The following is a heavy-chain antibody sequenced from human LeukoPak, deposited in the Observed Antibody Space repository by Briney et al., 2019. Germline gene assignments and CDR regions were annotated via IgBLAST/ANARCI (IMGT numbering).Heavy chain of an antibody. Sequence: GGSLRLSCAASGFTFSSYAMNWVRQAPGKGLEWVSHIRGSGGSTYYADSVKGRFTISRDNSKNTLYLQMNSLRAEDTAVYYCARDRNGNYFDYWGQGTLVTVSS. J-gene: IGHJ4*02. V-gene: IGHV3-23*01. CDR2: IRGSGGST. CDR3: ARDRNGNYFDY. CDR1: GFTFSSYA. D-gene: IGHD1-1*01.